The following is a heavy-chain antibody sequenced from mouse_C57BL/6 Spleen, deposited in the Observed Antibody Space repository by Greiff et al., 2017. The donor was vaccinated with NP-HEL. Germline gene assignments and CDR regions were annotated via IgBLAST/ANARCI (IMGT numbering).Heavy chain of an antibody. V-gene: IGHV1-61*01. J-gene: IGHJ4*01. D-gene: IGHD1-1*01. CDR3: ARGDLGSSHYYAMDY. Sequence: QVQLQQPGAELVRPGSSVKLSCKASGYTFTSYWMDWVKQRPGQGLEWIGNIYPSDSETHYNQKFKDKATLTVDKSSSTAYMQLSSLTSEDSAVYYCARGDLGSSHYYAMDYWGQGTSVTVSS. CDR2: IYPSDSET. CDR1: GYTFTSYW.